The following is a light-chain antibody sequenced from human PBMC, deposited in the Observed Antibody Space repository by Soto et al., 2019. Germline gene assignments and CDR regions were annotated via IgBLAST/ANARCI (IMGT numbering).Light chain of an antibody. Sequence: DIQLTQSPSFLSASVGDRVTITCRASQGISSYLAWYQQKPGKAPKLLISTASTLQSGVPSRFSGSGSGTEFTLTSSSRHPEDCATYYCQQLNKYPRTFGQGTKVEIK. CDR3: QQLNKYPRT. CDR2: TAS. V-gene: IGKV1-9*01. J-gene: IGKJ1*01. CDR1: QGISSY.